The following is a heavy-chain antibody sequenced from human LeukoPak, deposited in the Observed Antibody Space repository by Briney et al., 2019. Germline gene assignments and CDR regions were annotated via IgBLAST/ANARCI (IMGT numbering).Heavy chain of an antibody. V-gene: IGHV3-53*01. CDR2: IYSDGST. D-gene: IGHD3-3*01. CDR3: AKPLSGQTYYDFWSGYSPSQPTDPFDY. J-gene: IGHJ4*02. CDR1: GFTVSSNY. Sequence: GGSLRLSCAASGFTVSSNYMSWVRQAPGKGLEWVSEIYSDGSTYYAASVKGRFSISRHNSKNTVYLQMNSLRAEDTAVYYCAKPLSGQTYYDFWSGYSPSQPTDPFDYWGQGTLVTVSS.